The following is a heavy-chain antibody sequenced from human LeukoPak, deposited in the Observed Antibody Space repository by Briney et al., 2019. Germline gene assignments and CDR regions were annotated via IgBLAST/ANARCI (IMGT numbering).Heavy chain of an antibody. CDR2: IYYSGST. D-gene: IGHD4-23*01. V-gene: IGHV4-59*01. Sequence: SETLSLTCTVSGXSISNFYGSWIRQPPGKGLEWIGYIYYSGSTSYNPSLKSRVTISLGTSKNQFSLKLSSVTAADAAVYYCVRSYYSGNSWYYFDHWGQGTLVTVSS. CDR1: GXSISNFY. CDR3: VRSYYSGNSWYYFDH. J-gene: IGHJ4*02.